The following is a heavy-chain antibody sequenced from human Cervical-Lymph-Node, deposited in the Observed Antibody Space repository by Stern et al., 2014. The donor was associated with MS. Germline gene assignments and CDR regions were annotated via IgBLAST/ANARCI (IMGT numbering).Heavy chain of an antibody. CDR3: ATDGADSSGFYQHFDY. CDR2: INTNTGDP. J-gene: IGHJ4*02. D-gene: IGHD3-22*01. CDR1: GYTFTTYA. V-gene: IGHV7-4-1*02. Sequence: QVQLVQSGSELKKPGASVKVSCKASGYTFTTYAMNWVRQAPGQGLEWMGWINTNTGDPTYAQGSTGRFVFSLDTSGTTAYLEINSLKAEDTAVYYCATDGADSSGFYQHFDYWGQGTLVTVSS.